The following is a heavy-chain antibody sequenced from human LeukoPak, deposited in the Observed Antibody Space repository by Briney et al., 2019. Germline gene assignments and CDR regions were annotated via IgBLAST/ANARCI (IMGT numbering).Heavy chain of an antibody. CDR3: TTDAGYCSGGSCYSFYYGMDV. CDR2: IKSKTDGGTT. CDR1: GFTFRTYG. Sequence: GGSLRLSCAASGFTFRTYGMNWVRQAPGKGLEWDGRIKSKTDGGTTDYAAPVKGRFTISRDDSKNTLYLQMNSLKTEDTAVYYCTTDAGYCSGGSCYSFYYGMDVWGQGTTVTVSS. J-gene: IGHJ6*02. D-gene: IGHD2-15*01. V-gene: IGHV3-15*01.